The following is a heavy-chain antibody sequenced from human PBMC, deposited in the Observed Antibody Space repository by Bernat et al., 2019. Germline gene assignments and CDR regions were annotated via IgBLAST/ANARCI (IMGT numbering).Heavy chain of an antibody. CDR2: INHSGST. Sequence: QVQLQQWGAGLLKPSETLSLTCAVYGGSFSGYYWSWIRHPPGKGLEWIGEINHSGSTNYNPSLKSRVTISVDTSKNQFSLKLSSVTAADTAVYYCARDDMTTVTKDYWGQGTLVTVSS. D-gene: IGHD4-17*01. V-gene: IGHV4-34*01. CDR3: ARDDMTTVTKDY. J-gene: IGHJ4*02. CDR1: GGSFSGYY.